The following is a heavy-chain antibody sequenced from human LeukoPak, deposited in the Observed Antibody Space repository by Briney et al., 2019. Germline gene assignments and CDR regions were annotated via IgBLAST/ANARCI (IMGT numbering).Heavy chain of an antibody. J-gene: IGHJ4*02. D-gene: IGHD6-13*01. V-gene: IGHV3-23*01. CDR2: ISGSGGST. CDR3: AKGLSSSSSWYLVDY. CDR1: GFTFSSYA. Sequence: GGSLRLSCAASGFTFSSYAMSWVRQAPGKGLEWVSAISGSGGSTYYADSVKGRFTISRDNSKNTLYLQMNSLRAEDTAVYYCAKGLSSSSSWYLVDYWGQGILVTVSS.